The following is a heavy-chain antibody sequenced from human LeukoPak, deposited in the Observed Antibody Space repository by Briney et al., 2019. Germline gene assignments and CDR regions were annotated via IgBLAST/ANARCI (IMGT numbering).Heavy chain of an antibody. CDR1: GFTFGDYA. D-gene: IGHD2-2*01. Sequence: GGSLRLSCSASGFTFGDYAMSWVRQAPGKGLEWVSYISSSGSTIYYADSVKGRFTISRDNAKNSLYLQMNSLRAEDTAVYYCVVVPAAETFDYWGQGTLVTVSS. CDR2: ISSSGSTI. V-gene: IGHV3-48*03. J-gene: IGHJ4*02. CDR3: VVVPAAETFDY.